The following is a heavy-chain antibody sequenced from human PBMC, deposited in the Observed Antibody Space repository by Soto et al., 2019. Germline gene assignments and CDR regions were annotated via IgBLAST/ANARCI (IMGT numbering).Heavy chain of an antibody. CDR2: ISGSGGST. J-gene: IGHJ3*02. CDR3: AMGAGIEVGTHDAFHI. CDR1: GFTFSSYA. Sequence: EVQLLESGGGLVQPGGSLRLSCAASGFTFSSYAMSWVRQAPGKGLEWVSAISGSGGSTYYADSVKGRFTISRDNSKNTLDLQMNSLRAEDTAVYYCAMGAGIEVGTHDAFHIWGQGTMVTVSS. V-gene: IGHV3-23*01. D-gene: IGHD3-16*01.